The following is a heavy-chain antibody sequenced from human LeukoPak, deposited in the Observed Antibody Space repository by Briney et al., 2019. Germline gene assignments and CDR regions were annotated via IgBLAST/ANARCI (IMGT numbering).Heavy chain of an antibody. D-gene: IGHD3-22*01. V-gene: IGHV4-61*02. J-gene: IGHJ4*02. Sequence: SETLSLTCTVSGGSISSGGYYWSWIRQPAGKGLEWIGRIYSSGSTNYNPSLKGRVTISVDTSKNQFSLKLSSVTAADTAVYYCAGSTYYYDSSGYYHLDYWGQGTLVTVSS. CDR2: IYSSGST. CDR3: AGSTYYYDSSGYYHLDY. CDR1: GGSISSGGYY.